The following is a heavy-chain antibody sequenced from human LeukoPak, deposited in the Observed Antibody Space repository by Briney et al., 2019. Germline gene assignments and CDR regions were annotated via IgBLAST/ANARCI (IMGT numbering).Heavy chain of an antibody. J-gene: IGHJ4*02. CDR2: IIPIFGTA. CDR3: ARGAAMVYPSFDY. D-gene: IGHD5-18*01. Sequence: TSVKVSCKASGGTFSSYAISWVRQAPGQGLEWMGGIIPIFGTANYAQKFQGRVTITADESTSTAHMELSSLRSEDTAVYYCARGAAMVYPSFDYWGQGTLVTVSS. V-gene: IGHV1-69*13. CDR1: GGTFSSYA.